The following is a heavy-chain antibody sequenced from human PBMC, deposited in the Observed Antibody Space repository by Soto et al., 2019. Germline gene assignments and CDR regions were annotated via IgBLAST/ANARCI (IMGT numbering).Heavy chain of an antibody. CDR2: ISSSSSYI. J-gene: IGHJ4*02. D-gene: IGHD3-3*02. CDR3: ARGQIRDGYLEY. Sequence: EVQLVESGGGLVKPGGSLRLSCAASGFTFSSYSMNWVRQAPGKGLEWVSYISSSSSYIYYADAVEGRFTISRDNAKNSLYLEMNSLRAEDTAVYYCARGQIRDGYLEYWGQGTLVTGSS. V-gene: IGHV3-21*01. CDR1: GFTFSSYS.